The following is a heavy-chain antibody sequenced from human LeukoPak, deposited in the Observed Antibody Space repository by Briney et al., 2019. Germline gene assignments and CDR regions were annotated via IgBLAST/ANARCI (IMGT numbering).Heavy chain of an antibody. J-gene: IGHJ4*02. CDR2: VYYSGST. V-gene: IGHV4-39*01. CDR3: ARPLTGYSYFDY. Sequence: SETLSLTCTVSGVSISSSPYYWGWIRQPPGKGLEWIGSVYYSGSTSYNPPLKSRVTISVDTSKNQFSLKLNSVTAADTAVYYCARPLTGYSYFDYWGQGTLVTVSS. CDR1: GVSISSSPYY. D-gene: IGHD3-9*01.